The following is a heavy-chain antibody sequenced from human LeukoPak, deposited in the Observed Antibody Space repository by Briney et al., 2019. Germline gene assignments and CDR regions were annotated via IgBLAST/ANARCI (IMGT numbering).Heavy chain of an antibody. Sequence: ASVKVSCKASGGTFSSYTISWVRQAPGQGLEWMGWINPNSGGTNYAQKFQGRVTMTRDTSISTAYMELSRLRSDDTAVYYCAREGNNWFDPWGQGTLVTVSS. CDR2: INPNSGGT. CDR1: GGTFSSYT. CDR3: AREGNNWFDP. J-gene: IGHJ5*02. V-gene: IGHV1-2*02.